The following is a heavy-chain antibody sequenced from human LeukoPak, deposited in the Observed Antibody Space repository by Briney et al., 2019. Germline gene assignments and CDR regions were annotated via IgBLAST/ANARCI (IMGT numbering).Heavy chain of an antibody. V-gene: IGHV3-33*01. D-gene: IGHD1-26*01. CDR3: AADLTGSLVDD. CDR2: IWYDGSEK. CDR1: GFTFSSHS. J-gene: IGHJ4*02. Sequence: GGSLRLSCGASGFTFSSHSMHWVRQAPGKGLEWVAVIWYDGSEKYYADSVKGRFTISRDNSKNTLYLQMNSLRDEDTAVYYCAADLTGSLVDDWGQGTLVTVSS.